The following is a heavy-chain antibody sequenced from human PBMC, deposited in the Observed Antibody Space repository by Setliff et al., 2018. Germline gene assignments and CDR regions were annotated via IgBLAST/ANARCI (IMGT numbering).Heavy chain of an antibody. CDR3: VRDVAGGSHATYFDY. CDR2: ISSSGISI. CDR1: GFSFSDNY. Sequence: LRLSCAASGFSFSDNYMSWIRQAPGKGLEWVAYISSSGISIDYADSVKGRFIISRDNAKNSLSLQMNSQRVEDTAVYYCVRDVAGGSHATYFDYWGQGTLVTVSS. D-gene: IGHD1-26*01. J-gene: IGHJ4*02. V-gene: IGHV3-11*04.